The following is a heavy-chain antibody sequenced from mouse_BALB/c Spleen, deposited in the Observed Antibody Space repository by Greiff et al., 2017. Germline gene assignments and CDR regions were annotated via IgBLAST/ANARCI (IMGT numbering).Heavy chain of an antibody. J-gene: IGHJ4*01. V-gene: IGHV6-6*02. CDR1: GFTFSNYW. Sequence: EVQGVESGGGLVQPGGSLKLSCVASGFTFSNYWMNWVRQSPEKGLEWVAEIRLKSNNYATHYAESVKGRFTISRDDSKSSVYLQMNNLRAEDTGIYYCTLYYEWYAIDYWGQGTSVTVSS. CDR2: IRLKSNNYAT. D-gene: IGHD2-4*01. CDR3: TLYYEWYAIDY.